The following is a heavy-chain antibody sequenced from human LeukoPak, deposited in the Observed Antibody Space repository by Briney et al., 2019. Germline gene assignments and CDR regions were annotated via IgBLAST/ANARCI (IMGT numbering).Heavy chain of an antibody. CDR1: GASMSGQH. D-gene: IGHD2-8*01. V-gene: IGHV4-59*08. CDR2: IHYDGRT. J-gene: IGHJ4*02. CDR3: ARHLNGGTHPLDN. Sequence: SETLSLTCTVSGASMSGQHWRWIRQAPGKGLEWIAWIHYDGRTNYNPSLKSRLSLSVDTSTNQFSLSLNSVTAADTAVYFCARHLNGGTHPLDNWGPGIRVIVS.